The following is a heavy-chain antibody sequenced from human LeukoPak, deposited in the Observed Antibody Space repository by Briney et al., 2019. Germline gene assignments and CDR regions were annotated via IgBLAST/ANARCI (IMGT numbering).Heavy chain of an antibody. J-gene: IGHJ3*02. Sequence: GASVKVSCKASGYTFTTYDINWVRQAPGQGLEWRGWMNPNSGNTGYAQKFQGRVTMTRNTSISTAYMELSSLRSEDTAVYYCARMRGFRWFGEYDAFEIWGQGTMVTVSS. V-gene: IGHV1-8*01. CDR2: MNPNSGNT. D-gene: IGHD3-10*01. CDR3: ARMRGFRWFGEYDAFEI. CDR1: GYTFTTYD.